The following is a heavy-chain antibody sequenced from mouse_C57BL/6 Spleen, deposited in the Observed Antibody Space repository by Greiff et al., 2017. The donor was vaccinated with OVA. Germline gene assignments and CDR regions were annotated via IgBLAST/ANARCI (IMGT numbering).Heavy chain of an antibody. V-gene: IGHV1-18*01. CDR3: ARGAVVFDY. Sequence: EVKLMESGPELVKPGASVKIPCKASGYTFTDYNMDWVKQSHGKSLEWIGDINPNNGGTIYNQKFKGKATLTVDKSSSTAYMELRSLTSEDTAVYYCARGAVVFDYWGQGTTLTVSS. CDR1: GYTFTDYN. CDR2: INPNNGGT. D-gene: IGHD1-1*01. J-gene: IGHJ2*01.